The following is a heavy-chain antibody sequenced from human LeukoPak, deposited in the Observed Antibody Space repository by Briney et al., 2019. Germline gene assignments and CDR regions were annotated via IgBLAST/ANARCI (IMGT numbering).Heavy chain of an antibody. CDR1: GFTFANYY. Sequence: GASVKVSCKASGFTFANYYMHWVRQAPGQGLEWMGMINPSGASTTYAPKFQGRVTMTRDTSTSTVSMELSSLRSEDTAVYYCARDTMSGSYLPASYWGQGTLVTVSS. V-gene: IGHV1-46*01. J-gene: IGHJ4*02. D-gene: IGHD1-26*01. CDR2: INPSGAST. CDR3: ARDTMSGSYLPASY.